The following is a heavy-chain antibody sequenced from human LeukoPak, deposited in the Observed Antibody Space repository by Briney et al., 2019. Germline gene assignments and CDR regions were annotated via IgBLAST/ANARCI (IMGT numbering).Heavy chain of an antibody. J-gene: IGHJ2*01. CDR2: ISGSGDNT. V-gene: IGHV3-23*01. Sequence: GGSLRLSCAASGFTFSSFAMSWVRQAPGEGLEWVSAISGSGDNTNYADSVKGRFTISRDNSKDTLNPQMNILRAEDTAVYYCAKTSGVHYYEGSGYMPADWYFDLWGRGTLVTVSS. CDR3: AKTSGVHYYEGSGYMPADWYFDL. D-gene: IGHD3-22*01. CDR1: GFTFSSFA.